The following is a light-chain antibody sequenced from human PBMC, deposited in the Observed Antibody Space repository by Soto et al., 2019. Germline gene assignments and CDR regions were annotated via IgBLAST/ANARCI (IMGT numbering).Light chain of an antibody. V-gene: IGKV1-5*03. CDR3: QQSYSSPPT. J-gene: IGKJ1*01. Sequence: DIQMTQSPSTLSGSVGDRVTITCRASQTISSWLAWYQQKPGKAPKLLIYKASTLKRGVPSRFSGSRSGPDFTLTISSLQPEDFATYYCQQSYSSPPTFGQGTKVDIK. CDR2: KAS. CDR1: QTISSW.